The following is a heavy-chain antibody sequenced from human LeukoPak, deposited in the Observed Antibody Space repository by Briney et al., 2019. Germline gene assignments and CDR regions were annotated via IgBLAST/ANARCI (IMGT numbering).Heavy chain of an antibody. CDR1: GGSFSGYY. CDR3: ARTYQSTVPGIAGAGTFDY. J-gene: IGHJ4*02. CDR2: IHHYGTT. D-gene: IGHD6-13*01. Sequence: SETLSLTCAVYGGSFSGYYWSWIRQPTEKGLEWIGEIHHYGTTNYNPSLKSRVTILIDTSKNQFSLKLNSVTAADTAVYYCARTYQSTVPGIAGAGTFDYWGQGILVTVSS. V-gene: IGHV4-34*01.